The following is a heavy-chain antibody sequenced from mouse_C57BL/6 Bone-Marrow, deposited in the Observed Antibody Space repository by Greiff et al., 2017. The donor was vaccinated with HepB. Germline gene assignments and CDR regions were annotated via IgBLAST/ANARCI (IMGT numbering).Heavy chain of an antibody. CDR3: ARSGGFYYYGSTQFAY. CDR1: GYTFTSYW. CDR2: IDPSDSYT. J-gene: IGHJ3*01. Sequence: QVQLKQPGAELVKPGASVKLSCKASGYTFTSYWMQWVKQRPGQGLEWIGEIDPSDSYTNYNQKFKGKATLTVDTSSSTAYMQLSSLTSEDSAVYYCARSGGFYYYGSTQFAYWGQGTLVTVSA. D-gene: IGHD1-1*01. V-gene: IGHV1-50*01.